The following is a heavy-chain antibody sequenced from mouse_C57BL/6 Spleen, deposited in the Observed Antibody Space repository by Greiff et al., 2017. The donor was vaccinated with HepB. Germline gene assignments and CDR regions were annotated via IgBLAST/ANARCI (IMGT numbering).Heavy chain of an antibody. CDR3: ARRGDRGNYCYAMEY. CDR1: GYTFTSYW. V-gene: IGHV1-55*01. Sequence: QVQLQQPGAELVKPGASVKMSCKASGYTFTSYWITWVKQRPGQGLEWIGDIYPGSGSTNYNEKFKSKATLTVDTSSSTAYMQLSSLTSEDSAVYYCARRGDRGNYCYAMEYWGEQTSATASS. J-gene: IGHJ4*01. D-gene: IGHD2-1*01. CDR2: IYPGSGST.